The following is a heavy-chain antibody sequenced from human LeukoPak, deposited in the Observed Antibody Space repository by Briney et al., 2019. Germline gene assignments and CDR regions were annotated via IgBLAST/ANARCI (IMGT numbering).Heavy chain of an antibody. V-gene: IGHV1-18*01. D-gene: IGHD6-13*01. CDR1: GYTFTSYG. CDR2: ISAYNGNT. J-gene: IGHJ3*02. Sequence: GASVKVSCKASGYTFTSYGISWVRQAPGQGLEWMGWISAYNGNTNYAQKLQGRVTMTTDTSTSTAYMELSRLRSDDTAVYYCHSRRDAFDIWGQGTMVTVSS. CDR3: HSRRDAFDI.